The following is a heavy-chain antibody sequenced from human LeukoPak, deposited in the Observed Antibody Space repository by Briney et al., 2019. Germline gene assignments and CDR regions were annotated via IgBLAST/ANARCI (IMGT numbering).Heavy chain of an antibody. J-gene: IGHJ6*03. Sequence: ASVKVSCKASGYTFTSYYMHWVRQAPGQGLEWMGIINPSGGSTSYAQKFQGRVTMTRDTSISTAYMELSRLRSDDTAVYYCARDVRYDFWSGYNYYYYYMDVWGKGTTVTVSS. CDR3: ARDVRYDFWSGYNYYYYYMDV. V-gene: IGHV1-46*01. CDR2: INPSGGST. D-gene: IGHD3-3*01. CDR1: GYTFTSYY.